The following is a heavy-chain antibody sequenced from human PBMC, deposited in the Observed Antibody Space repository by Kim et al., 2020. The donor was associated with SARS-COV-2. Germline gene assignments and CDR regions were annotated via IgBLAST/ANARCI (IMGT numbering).Heavy chain of an antibody. CDR3: AKEGRDSSGWVADAFDI. V-gene: IGHV3-30*18. CDR2: ISYDGSNK. Sequence: LSLTCAASGFTFSSYGMHWVRQAPGKGLEWVAVISYDGSNKYYADSVKGRFTISRDNSKNTLYLQMNSLRAEDTAVYYCAKEGRDSSGWVADAFDIWGQGTMVTVSS. J-gene: IGHJ3*02. CDR1: GFTFSSYG. D-gene: IGHD6-19*01.